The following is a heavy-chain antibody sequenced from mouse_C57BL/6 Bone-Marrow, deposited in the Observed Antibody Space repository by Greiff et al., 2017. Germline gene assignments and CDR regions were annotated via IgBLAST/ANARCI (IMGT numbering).Heavy chain of an antibody. Sequence: EVHLVESGAELVRPGASVKLSCTASGFNIKDDSMHWVKQRPEQGLEWIGWIDPENGDTEYASKFQGKATITADTSSNTAYLQLSSLTSEDTAVYYCTTGGITTALWGQGTTLTVSS. CDR1: GFNIKDDS. CDR2: IDPENGDT. V-gene: IGHV14-4*01. J-gene: IGHJ2*01. D-gene: IGHD1-2*01. CDR3: TTGGITTAL.